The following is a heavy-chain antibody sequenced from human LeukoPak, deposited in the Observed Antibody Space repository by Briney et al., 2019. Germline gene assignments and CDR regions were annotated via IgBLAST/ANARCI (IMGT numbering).Heavy chain of an antibody. D-gene: IGHD2-21*01. Sequence: GASVKVSCKASGGTFSSYAISWVRQAPGQGLEWMGRIIPILGIANYAQKFQGRVTITADKSTSTAYMELSSLRSEDTAVYYCARGDTWGLGFDYWGQGTLVTVSS. CDR2: IIPILGIA. J-gene: IGHJ4*02. CDR3: ARGDTWGLGFDY. V-gene: IGHV1-69*04. CDR1: GGTFSSYA.